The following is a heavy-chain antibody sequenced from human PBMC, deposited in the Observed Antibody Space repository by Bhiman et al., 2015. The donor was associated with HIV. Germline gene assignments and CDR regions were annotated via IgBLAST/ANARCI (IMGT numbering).Heavy chain of an antibody. V-gene: IGHV3-15*01. J-gene: IGHJ4*02. CDR2: IKSKTDGGTT. CDR3: TTAHIYYDYVWGSYRTSDY. Sequence: ELHLVESGGGLVNPGGSHSLSCAVSGFTFSNAWMSWVRQAPGKGLEWVGRIKSKTDGGTTDYAAPVKGRFTISRDDSKNTLYLQMSSLKTEDTAVYYCTTAHIYYDYVWGSYRTSDYWGQGTLVTVSS. CDR1: GFTFSNAW. D-gene: IGHD3-16*02.